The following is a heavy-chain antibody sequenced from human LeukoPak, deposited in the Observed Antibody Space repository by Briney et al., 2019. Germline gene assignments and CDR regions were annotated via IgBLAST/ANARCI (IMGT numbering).Heavy chain of an antibody. Sequence: GGSLRLSCAASRFTFSTYSMNWVRQAPGKGLEWVSSISSRSTYIYYADSVKGRFTISRDNAKNSLYLQMNSLRAEDTAVYYCTTDPDYYDSSARGRMAFDIWGQGTMVTVSS. CDR3: TTDPDYYDSSARGRMAFDI. V-gene: IGHV3-21*01. CDR1: RFTFSTYS. D-gene: IGHD3-22*01. J-gene: IGHJ3*02. CDR2: ISSRSTYI.